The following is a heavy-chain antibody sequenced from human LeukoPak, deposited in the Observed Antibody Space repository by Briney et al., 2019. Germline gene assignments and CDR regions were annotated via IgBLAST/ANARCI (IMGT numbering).Heavy chain of an antibody. D-gene: IGHD6-13*01. CDR2: ISAYNGNT. V-gene: IGHV1-18*01. CDR1: GYTFTSYG. Sequence: ASVKVSCKASGYTFTSYGISWVRQAPGQGLEWMGWISAYNGNTNYAQKLQGRVTMTTDTSTSTAYMELRSLRSDDTAVYYCARDASSSWYPYYFDYWGQGTLVTVSS. J-gene: IGHJ4*02. CDR3: ARDASSSWYPYYFDY.